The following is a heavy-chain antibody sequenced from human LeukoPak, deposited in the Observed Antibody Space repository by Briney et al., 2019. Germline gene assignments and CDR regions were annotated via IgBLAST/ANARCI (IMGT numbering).Heavy chain of an antibody. D-gene: IGHD2-2*01. CDR3: ARFYCSSTSCFFDP. Sequence: GGSLRLSCAASGFTFDDYAMHWVRQAPGKGLEWVSGISWNSGSIGYADSVKGRLTISRDNAKNSLYLQMNSLRAEDMALYYCARFYCSSTSCFFDPWGQGTLVTVSS. V-gene: IGHV3-9*03. CDR2: ISWNSGSI. CDR1: GFTFDDYA. J-gene: IGHJ5*02.